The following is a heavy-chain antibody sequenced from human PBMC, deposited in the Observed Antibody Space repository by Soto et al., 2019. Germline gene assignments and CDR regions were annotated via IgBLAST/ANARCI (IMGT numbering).Heavy chain of an antibody. V-gene: IGHV4-59*01. CDR2: IYYSGST. J-gene: IGHJ5*02. CDR3: GRFDFSRYSSPSRWFDP. Sequence: PSETLSLTCTVSGGSISSYYWSWIRQPPGKGLEWIGCIYYSGSTNYNPSLKSRVTISVDTSKNQFSLKLSSVTAADTAVYYCGRFDFSRYSSPSRWFDPWDQGTLVTVSS. CDR1: GGSISSYY. D-gene: IGHD6-6*01.